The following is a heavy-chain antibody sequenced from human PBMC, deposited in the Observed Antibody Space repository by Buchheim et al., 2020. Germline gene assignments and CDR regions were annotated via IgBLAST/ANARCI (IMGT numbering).Heavy chain of an antibody. CDR1: GFTFSSYG. D-gene: IGHD6-19*01. CDR2: IWYDGSNK. V-gene: IGHV3-33*01. J-gene: IGHJ4*02. Sequence: QVQLVESGGGVVQPGRSLRLSCAASGFTFSSYGMHWVRQAPGKGLEWVAVIWYDGSNKYYADSVKGRFTISRDNSKNTLYLQMNSLRAEDTAMYDCARALLYRSGWYDYWGQGTL. CDR3: ARALLYRSGWYDY.